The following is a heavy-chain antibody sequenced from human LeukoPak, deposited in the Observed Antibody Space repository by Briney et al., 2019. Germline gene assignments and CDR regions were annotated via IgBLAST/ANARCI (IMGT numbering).Heavy chain of an antibody. CDR2: INLKSGGS. Sequence: ASVKVSCKASGYTFTDYYMHWVRQAPGQGLEWMGWINLKSGGSNYAQKFQGRVTMTRDTSIRTAYMELSRVRSDDTAVYYCARAASGTFPIIDFWGQGTLVTVSS. D-gene: IGHD1-26*01. CDR1: GYTFTDYY. CDR3: ARAASGTFPIIDF. V-gene: IGHV1-2*02. J-gene: IGHJ4*02.